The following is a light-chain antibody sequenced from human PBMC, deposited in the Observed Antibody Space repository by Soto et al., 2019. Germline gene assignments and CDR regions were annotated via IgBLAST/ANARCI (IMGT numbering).Light chain of an antibody. Sequence: DIKMTQSPSSLSASVGDRVTITCRASQIINTWVAWYQQKPGKPPQLLIYRASNLVNGVPSRFSGSGSGTEFTLTTSSLQPDDCSIYYCQQYETYSGTFGPGTKVDLK. CDR1: QIINTW. CDR2: RAS. V-gene: IGKV1-5*03. CDR3: QQYETYSGT. J-gene: IGKJ3*01.